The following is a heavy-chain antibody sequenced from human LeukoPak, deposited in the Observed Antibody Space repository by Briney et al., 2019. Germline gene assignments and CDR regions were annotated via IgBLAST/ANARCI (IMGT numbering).Heavy chain of an antibody. CDR2: IYPGDSDT. V-gene: IGHV5-51*01. J-gene: IGHJ5*02. CDR1: GYRFTTYW. Sequence: GESLKISCKGSGYRFTTYWIGWVRQMPGKGLGWMGIIYPGDSDTRYSPSFQGQVTISADKSINTAYLQWSSLKASDTANYYCARGLSSSWYANWFDPWGQGTLVTVSS. D-gene: IGHD6-13*01. CDR3: ARGLSSSWYANWFDP.